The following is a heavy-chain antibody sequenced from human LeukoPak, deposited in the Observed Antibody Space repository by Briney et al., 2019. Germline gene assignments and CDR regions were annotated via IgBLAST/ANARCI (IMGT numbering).Heavy chain of an antibody. V-gene: IGHV4-4*07. CDR1: GGSISSYY. D-gene: IGHD3-10*01. Sequence: SETLSLTCTVSGGSISSYYWSWIRQPAGKGLGWIGRIYTSGSTNYNPSLRSRVTMSVDTSKNQFSLKLSSVTAADTAVYYCARVGRGLGPSYIFDYWGQGTLVTVSS. CDR2: IYTSGST. J-gene: IGHJ4*02. CDR3: ARVGRGLGPSYIFDY.